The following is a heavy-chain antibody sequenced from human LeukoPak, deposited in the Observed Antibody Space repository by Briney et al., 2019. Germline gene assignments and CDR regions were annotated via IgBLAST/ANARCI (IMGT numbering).Heavy chain of an antibody. V-gene: IGHV4-34*01. CDR2: INHSGST. Sequence: SETLSLTCAVYGGSFSGYYWSWIRQPPGKGLEWIGEINHSGSTNYNPSLKSRVTISVDTSKNQFSLKLSSVTAADTAVYYCARARYYYDSSVGPGYFDYWGQGTLVTVSS. J-gene: IGHJ4*02. CDR3: ARARYYYDSSVGPGYFDY. D-gene: IGHD3-22*01. CDR1: GGSFSGYY.